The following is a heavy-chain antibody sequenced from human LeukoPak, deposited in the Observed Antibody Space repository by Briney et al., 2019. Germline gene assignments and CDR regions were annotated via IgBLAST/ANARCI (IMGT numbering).Heavy chain of an antibody. J-gene: IGHJ4*02. D-gene: IGHD3-10*01. Sequence: PGGSLRLSCAASGFTFSSYWMSWVRQAPGKGLEWVANIKQDGSEKYYVDSVKGRFTISRDNAKNSLYLQMNSLRAKDTAVYYCARDLMVRGVDLDYWGQGTLVTVSS. CDR2: IKQDGSEK. CDR1: GFTFSSYW. V-gene: IGHV3-7*03. CDR3: ARDLMVRGVDLDY.